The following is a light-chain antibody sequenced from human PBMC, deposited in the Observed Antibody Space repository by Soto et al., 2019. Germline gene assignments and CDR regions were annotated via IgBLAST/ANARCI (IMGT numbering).Light chain of an antibody. Sequence: EIVLTQSPATLSLSPGERATLFCRASQSVSSYLAWYQQKPGQAPRLLIYDASNRATGIPARFSGSGSGTDFTLTISSLEPEDFAVYYCQQRSSLTFGGGTKVDIK. J-gene: IGKJ4*01. V-gene: IGKV3-11*01. CDR3: QQRSSLT. CDR2: DAS. CDR1: QSVSSY.